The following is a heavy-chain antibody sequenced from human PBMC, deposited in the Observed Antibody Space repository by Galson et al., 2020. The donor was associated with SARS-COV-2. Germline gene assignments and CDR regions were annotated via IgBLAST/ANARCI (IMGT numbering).Heavy chain of an antibody. V-gene: IGHV4-39*07. CDR1: GASISTSSYY. Sequence: SETLSLTCNVSGASISTSSYYWGWIRQPPGKGLECIGSLYYTGTTYYKPSLKSRVFISVDTSKNQFSLKLSSVTAADTAVYYCARVPSPFSRYYHGLDVWGQGTTVIVSS. J-gene: IGHJ6*02. CDR3: ARVPSPFSRYYHGLDV. CDR2: LYYTGTT.